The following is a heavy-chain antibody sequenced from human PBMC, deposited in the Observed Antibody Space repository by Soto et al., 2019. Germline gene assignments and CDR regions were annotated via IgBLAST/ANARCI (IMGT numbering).Heavy chain of an antibody. CDR2: IYYSGST. D-gene: IGHD3-10*01. CDR3: ARQGYYGSGSYYKFRWFDP. J-gene: IGHJ5*02. V-gene: IGHV4-39*01. CDR1: GGSISSGSYY. Sequence: SETLSLTRTVSGGSISSGSYYWGWIRQPPGKGLEWIASIYYSGSTYYNPSLKSRVTIFVDTSKNQFSLKLSSVTAADTALYYCARQGYYGSGSYYKFRWFDPWGQGTLVTVSS.